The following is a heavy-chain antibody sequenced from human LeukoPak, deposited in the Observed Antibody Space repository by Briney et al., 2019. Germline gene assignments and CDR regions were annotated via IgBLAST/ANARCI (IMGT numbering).Heavy chain of an antibody. V-gene: IGHV3-48*04. Sequence: PGGSLRLSCAASGFTFTTYSMNWVRQAPGKGPEWVSYISGSSNTIYYADSVQGRFTISRDNAKNTLYLQMNSLRAEDTAVYYCARDSYYYDSSGYYYKDYWGQGTLVTVSS. CDR3: ARDSYYYDSSGYYYKDY. D-gene: IGHD3-22*01. CDR1: GFTFTTYS. J-gene: IGHJ4*02. CDR2: ISGSSNTI.